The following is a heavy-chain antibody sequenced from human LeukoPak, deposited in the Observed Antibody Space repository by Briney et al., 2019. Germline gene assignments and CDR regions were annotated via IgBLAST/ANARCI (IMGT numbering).Heavy chain of an antibody. CDR2: IRYDGSNK. J-gene: IGHJ6*02. V-gene: IGHV3-30*02. CDR3: ARFCSGGSCTYYGMDV. D-gene: IGHD2-15*01. CDR1: GFTFSSYG. Sequence: GGSLRLSCAASGFTFSSYGMHWVRQAPGKGLEWVAFIRYDGSNKYYADSVKGRFTISRDNAKNSLYLQMNSLRAEDTAVYYCARFCSGGSCTYYGMDVWGQGTTVTVSS.